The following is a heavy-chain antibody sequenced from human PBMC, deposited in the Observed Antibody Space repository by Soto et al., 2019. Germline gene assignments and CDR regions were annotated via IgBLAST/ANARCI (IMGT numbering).Heavy chain of an antibody. CDR1: GGTFSSYA. D-gene: IGHD1-26*01. CDR2: IIPIFGTA. J-gene: IGHJ4*02. CDR3: ARSIVGANVDY. Sequence: EASVKVSCKASGGTFSSYAIGWVRQAPGQGLEWMGGIIPIFGTANYAQKFQGRVTITADESTSTAYMELSSLRSEDTAVYYCARSIVGANVDYWGQGNLVTVSS. V-gene: IGHV1-69*13.